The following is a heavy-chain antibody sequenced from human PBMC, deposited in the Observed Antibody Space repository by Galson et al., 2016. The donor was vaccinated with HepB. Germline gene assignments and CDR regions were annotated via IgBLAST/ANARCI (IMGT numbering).Heavy chain of an antibody. J-gene: IGHJ5*02. CDR3: ARANYLHEFAP. D-gene: IGHD1-7*01. CDR1: GGSISNYY. V-gene: IGHV4-59*01. CDR2: VYSSGST. Sequence: SETLSLTCTVSGGSISNYYWSWIRQPPGKGLEWIGYVYSSGSTNYNPSLKNRVTISVDTSKNQFSLNLSSVTAADTAVYYCARANYLHEFAPWGQGTLVTVSS.